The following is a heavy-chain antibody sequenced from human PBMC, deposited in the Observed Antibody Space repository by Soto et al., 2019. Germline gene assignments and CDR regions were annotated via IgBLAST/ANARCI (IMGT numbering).Heavy chain of an antibody. D-gene: IGHD1-1*01. CDR1: GGSVSSGRYY. CDR3: ARVERGTATTVVDAFDI. CDR2: MSHSGGT. V-gene: IGHV4-34*01. Sequence: QVQLQQWGAGLLKPSETLSLTCAVYGGSVSSGRYYWSWIRQPPGMGLEWIGEMSHSGGTHFNPSLKSRVTISVDTSKNQFSLKMSSVTAADTALYYCARVERGTATTVVDAFDIWGPGTMVTVYS. J-gene: IGHJ3*02.